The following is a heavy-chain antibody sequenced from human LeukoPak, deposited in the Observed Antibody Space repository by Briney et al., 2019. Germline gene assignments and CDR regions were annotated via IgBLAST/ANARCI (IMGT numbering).Heavy chain of an antibody. CDR2: IYYSGST. Sequence: PSETLSLTCTVSGGSISSSSYYWGWIRQPPGKGLEWIGSIYYSGSTYYNPSLKSRVTISVDTSKNQFSLKLSSVTAADTAVYYCATKRITIFGVFIDYWGQGTLVTVSS. CDR3: ATKRITIFGVFIDY. D-gene: IGHD3-3*01. J-gene: IGHJ4*02. V-gene: IGHV4-39*07. CDR1: GGSISSSSYY.